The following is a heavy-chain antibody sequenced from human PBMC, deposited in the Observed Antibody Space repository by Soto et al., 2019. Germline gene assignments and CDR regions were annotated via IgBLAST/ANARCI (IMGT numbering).Heavy chain of an antibody. V-gene: IGHV1-18*01. CDR2: ISADNGNT. CDR3: ARDDIGHCSSTRSYLFRYSYYGVDE. CDR1: GYTFTRYG. Sequence: ASVNVCCKASGYTFTRYGITWVRQAPGQRLEWMGWISADNGNTNYAQKLQGRVTMTTDTATSTAYMEPRSMGSEDTAVSYCARDDIGHCSSTRSYLFRYSYYGVDECRQATRVTV. J-gene: IGHJ6*02. D-gene: IGHD2-2*01.